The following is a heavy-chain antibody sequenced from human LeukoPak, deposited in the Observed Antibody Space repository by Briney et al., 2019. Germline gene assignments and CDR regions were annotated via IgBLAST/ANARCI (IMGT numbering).Heavy chain of an antibody. D-gene: IGHD3-22*01. CDR3: ARDGDYYESSPKY. CDR2: IDHTGNT. J-gene: IGHJ4*02. Sequence: SETLSLTCAVYIESFTDHFWTWIRQPPGKGLEWIGEIDHTGNTNYNPSLKNRVILSADTSKNQFSLKLSSVTAADTGVYYCARDGDYYESSPKYWGQGTLVTVSS. CDR1: IESFTDHF. V-gene: IGHV4-34*01.